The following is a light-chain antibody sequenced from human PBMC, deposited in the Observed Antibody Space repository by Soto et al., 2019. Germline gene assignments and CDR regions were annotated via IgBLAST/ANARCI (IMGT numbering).Light chain of an antibody. CDR1: SSDIGAYNY. CDR3: TSYTSISTYV. J-gene: IGLJ1*01. Sequence: QSALTQPASVSGPPGQSITISCTGTSSDIGAYNYVSWYQHHPGKAPRLVIYDVTNRPSGISDRFSGSKSGNTASLTISGLLAEYEADYYCTSYTSISTYVFGTGTKLTVL. CDR2: DVT. V-gene: IGLV2-14*01.